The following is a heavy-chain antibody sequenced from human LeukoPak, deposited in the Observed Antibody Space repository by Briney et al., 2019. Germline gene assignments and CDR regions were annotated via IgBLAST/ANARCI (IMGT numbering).Heavy chain of an antibody. CDR2: ISYDGSNK. Sequence: GGSLRLSCAASGFTLSSYAMHWLRQAPGKGLAWVAVISYDGSNKYYAYSVKGRFTISRDNSKNTLYLQMNSLRAEDTAVYYCARDKYYFDYWGQGTLVTVSS. V-gene: IGHV3-30-3*01. CDR1: GFTLSSYA. CDR3: ARDKYYFDY. J-gene: IGHJ4*02.